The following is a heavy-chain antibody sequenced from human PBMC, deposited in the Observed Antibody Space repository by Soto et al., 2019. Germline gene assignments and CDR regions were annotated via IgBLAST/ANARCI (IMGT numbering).Heavy chain of an antibody. Sequence: GGSLRLSCAASGFTFSSYAMSWVRQAPGKGLEWVSAISGSGGSTCYADSVKGRFTISRDNSKNTLYLQMNSLRAEDTAVYYCAKEGARWFGELLDYYYYMEVWGKGTTVTVSS. CDR1: GFTFSSYA. CDR2: ISGSGGST. D-gene: IGHD3-10*01. V-gene: IGHV3-23*01. CDR3: AKEGARWFGELLDYYYYMEV. J-gene: IGHJ6*03.